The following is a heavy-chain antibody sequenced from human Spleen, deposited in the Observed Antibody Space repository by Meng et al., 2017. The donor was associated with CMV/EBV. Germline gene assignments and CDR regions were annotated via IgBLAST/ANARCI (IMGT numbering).Heavy chain of an antibody. CDR3: AMGTIFGVVITHFDY. D-gene: IGHD3-3*01. CDR2: IYSGGSST. J-gene: IGHJ4*02. Sequence: GESLKISCIASGFTFSNYAMSWVRQAPGKGLEWVSVIYSGGSSTYYADSVKGRFTISRDNSKNTLYLQMNSLRAEDTAVYYCAMGTIFGVVITHFDYWGQGTLVTVSS. CDR1: GFTFSNYA. V-gene: IGHV3-23*03.